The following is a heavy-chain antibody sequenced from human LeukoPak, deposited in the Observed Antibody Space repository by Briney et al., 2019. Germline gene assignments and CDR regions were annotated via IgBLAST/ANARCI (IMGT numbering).Heavy chain of an antibody. CDR2: ITASDGA. CDR1: GFTSSNSH. D-gene: IGHD2-21*01. CDR3: AKDLGACGRYCISY. J-gene: IGHJ4*02. Sequence: GGSLRLSCAASGFTSSNSHMSWVRQAPGKGLEWVSSITASDGAYYADPVKGRFTISRDSARNTQYLQMNSLRADDTAICYCAKDLGACGRYCISYWGQGTLVTVSS. V-gene: IGHV3-23*01.